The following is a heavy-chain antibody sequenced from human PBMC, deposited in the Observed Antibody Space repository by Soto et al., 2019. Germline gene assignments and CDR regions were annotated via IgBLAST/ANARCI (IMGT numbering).Heavy chain of an antibody. CDR2: ISAGSSNT. CDR3: AKEVSGAINWFDP. D-gene: IGHD6-6*01. J-gene: IGHJ5*02. CDR1: GLTFSDSY. Sequence: GGSLRLSCAASGLTFSDSYMSWIRQAPGKGLEWVSYISAGSSNTNYADSVKGRFTISRDNAKKSLYLQMDSLRVEDTAVYYCAKEVSGAINWFDPWGQGTLVTVSS. V-gene: IGHV3-11*06.